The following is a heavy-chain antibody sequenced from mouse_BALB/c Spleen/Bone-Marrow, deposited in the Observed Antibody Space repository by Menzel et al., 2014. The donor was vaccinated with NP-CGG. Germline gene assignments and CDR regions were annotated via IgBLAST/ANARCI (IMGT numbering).Heavy chain of an antibody. V-gene: IGHV4-1*02. CDR1: GFDFSRYW. CDR3: ASLHYYGFFAY. D-gene: IGHD1-2*01. J-gene: IGHJ3*01. Sequence: EVQLQESGGGLVQPGGSLKLSCAASGFDFSRYWMSWVRQAPGKGLEWIGGINPDSSTINYTPSLKDKFIISRDNAKNTLYLQMSKVRSEDTALYYCASLHYYGFFAYWGQGTLVTVSA. CDR2: INPDSSTI.